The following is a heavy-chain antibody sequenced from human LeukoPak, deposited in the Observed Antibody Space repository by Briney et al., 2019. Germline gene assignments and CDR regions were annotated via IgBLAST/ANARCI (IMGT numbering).Heavy chain of an antibody. CDR1: GCTFSSYA. Sequence: ASVKVSCKASGCTFSSYAISWVRQAPGQGLEWMGGIIPIFGTANYAQKFQGRVTITTDESTSTAYMELSSLRSEDTAVYYCASDTGYFDSTTLGYWGQGTLVTVSS. CDR3: ASDTGYFDSTTLGY. J-gene: IGHJ4*02. D-gene: IGHD2/OR15-2a*01. V-gene: IGHV1-69*05. CDR2: IIPIFGTA.